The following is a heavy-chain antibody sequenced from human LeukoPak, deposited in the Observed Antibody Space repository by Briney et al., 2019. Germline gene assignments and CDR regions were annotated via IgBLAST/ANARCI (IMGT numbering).Heavy chain of an antibody. V-gene: IGHV5-51*01. J-gene: IGHJ6*04. CDR1: GYRFIDYW. D-gene: IGHD1-1*01. CDR3: ARRGWYNYNYYGMDV. CDR2: VYPGDSDT. Sequence: GASLQISCQGSGYRFIDYWIGWVRQLPGKGLEWMGIVYPGDSDTRYSPSFQGQVTISVDKSISAAYLQWSRLKASDTAIYYCARRGWYNYNYYGMDVWGKGTTVTVSS.